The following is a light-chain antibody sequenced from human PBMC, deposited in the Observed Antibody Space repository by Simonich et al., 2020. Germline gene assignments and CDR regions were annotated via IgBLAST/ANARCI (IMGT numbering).Light chain of an antibody. J-gene: IGLJ2*01. Sequence: QSALTQPPSASGSPGQSVTISCTGTSSDVGGYNYVSWYQQHPGKAPKLMISEVSKRPSGVPDRFSGSKSGNTASLTVSGLQAEDEADYYCSSYAGSNPLFGGGTKLTVL. CDR1: SSDVGGYNY. CDR2: EVS. CDR3: SSYAGSNPL. V-gene: IGLV2-8*01.